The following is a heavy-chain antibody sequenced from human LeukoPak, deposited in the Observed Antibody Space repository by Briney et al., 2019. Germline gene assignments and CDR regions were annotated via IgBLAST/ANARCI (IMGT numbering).Heavy chain of an antibody. CDR1: GFTVSNNY. CDR3: ARQYCSSTSCNGAFDI. CDR2: IYRGGNT. Sequence: PGGSLRLSCAASGFTVSNNYMSWVRQAPGKGLEWVSIIYRGGNTYYADSVKGRFTISRDNSKNTLYFQMNSLRAEDTAVYYCARQYCSSTSCNGAFDIWGQGTMVTVSS. J-gene: IGHJ3*02. D-gene: IGHD2-2*01. V-gene: IGHV3-53*01.